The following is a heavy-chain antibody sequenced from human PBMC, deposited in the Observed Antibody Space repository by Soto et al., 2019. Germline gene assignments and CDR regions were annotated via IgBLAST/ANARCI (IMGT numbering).Heavy chain of an antibody. J-gene: IGHJ4*02. V-gene: IGHV3-74*01. Sequence: GGSLRLSCAASGFTFSSYWMHWVRQAPGKGLVWVSRINSDGSSTSYADSVKGRFTITRDNAKNTLYLQMNSLRAEDTALYYCASVRPGLTGTTDTFDYWGQGTLVTVSS. D-gene: IGHD1-7*01. CDR2: INSDGSST. CDR1: GFTFSSYW. CDR3: ASVRPGLTGTTDTFDY.